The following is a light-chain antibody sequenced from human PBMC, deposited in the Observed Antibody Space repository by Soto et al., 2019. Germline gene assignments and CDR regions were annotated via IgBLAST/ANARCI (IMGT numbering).Light chain of an antibody. CDR3: QTWGTGIHYV. V-gene: IGLV4-69*01. Sequence: QLVLTQSPSASASLGASVKLTCTLSSGHSSYAIAWHQQQPEKGPRYLMKLNSDGSHRKGDGIPDRFSGSSSGAERYLTISSLQSEDDADYYCQTWGTGIHYVFGTGTKVTVL. J-gene: IGLJ1*01. CDR2: LNSDGSH. CDR1: SGHSSYA.